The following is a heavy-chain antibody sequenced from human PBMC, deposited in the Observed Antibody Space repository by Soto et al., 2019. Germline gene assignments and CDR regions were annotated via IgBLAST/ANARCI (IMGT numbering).Heavy chain of an antibody. CDR2: IYYSGST. CDR1: GGSISSGGYY. V-gene: IGHV4-31*03. Sequence: TLSLTCTVSGGSISSGGYYWSWIRQHPGKGLEWIGYIYYSGSTYYNPSLKSRVTISVDTSKNQFSLKLSSVTAADTAVYYCARGYSGYDYAVKLDYWGQGTLVTVSS. D-gene: IGHD5-12*01. J-gene: IGHJ4*02. CDR3: ARGYSGYDYAVKLDY.